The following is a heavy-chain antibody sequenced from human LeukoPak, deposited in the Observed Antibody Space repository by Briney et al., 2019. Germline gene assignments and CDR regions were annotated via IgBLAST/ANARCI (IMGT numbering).Heavy chain of an antibody. D-gene: IGHD2-2*01. J-gene: IGHJ4*02. CDR2: ISGSGGST. CDR1: GFTFSSYA. Sequence: GGSLRLSCAASGFTFSSYAMSWVRQAPGKGLEWVSAISGSGGSTYYADSVKGRFSISRDNSKNTLYLQLNSLRAEDTAVYHCAKEKAGYCSSTSCFHGYDYWGQGTPVAVSS. V-gene: IGHV3-23*01. CDR3: AKEKAGYCSSTSCFHGYDY.